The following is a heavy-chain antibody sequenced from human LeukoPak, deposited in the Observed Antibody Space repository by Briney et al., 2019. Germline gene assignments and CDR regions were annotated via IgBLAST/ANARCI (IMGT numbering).Heavy chain of an antibody. CDR1: GYTFTSYG. J-gene: IGHJ6*02. D-gene: IGHD1-26*01. CDR2: ISAYNSNK. CDR3: VRHIKPAGPWDGMDV. Sequence: ASVKVSCKASGYTFTSYGISWVRRAPGQGLEWVAWISAYNSNKNSAEKFQGRVTMTIDTSTSTAYMELRSLKSDDTAVYYCVRHIKPAGPWDGMDVWGQGTTVIVSS. V-gene: IGHV1-18*04.